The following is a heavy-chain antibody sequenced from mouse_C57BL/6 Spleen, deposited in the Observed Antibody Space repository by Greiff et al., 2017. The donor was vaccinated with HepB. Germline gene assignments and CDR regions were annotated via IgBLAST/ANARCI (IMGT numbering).Heavy chain of an antibody. CDR2: ISSGSSTI. V-gene: IGHV5-17*01. CDR1: GFTFSDYG. CDR3: ARRPLYYSNGGFDY. D-gene: IGHD2-5*01. Sequence: EVMLVESGGGLVKPGGSLKLSCAASGFTFSDYGMHWVRQAPEKGLEWVAYISSGSSTIYYADTVKGRFTLSRDNAKNTLFLQMTSLRSEDTAMYYCARRPLYYSNGGFDYWGQGTTLTVSS. J-gene: IGHJ2*01.